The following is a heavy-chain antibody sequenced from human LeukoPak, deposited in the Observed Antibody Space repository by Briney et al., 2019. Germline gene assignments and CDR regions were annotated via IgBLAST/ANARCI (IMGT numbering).Heavy chain of an antibody. V-gene: IGHV3-74*01. CDR1: GFTFSSYW. J-gene: IGHJ4*02. CDR3: AREGGDGYPFDY. CDR2: INSDGSSI. D-gene: IGHD5-24*01. Sequence: GGSLRLSCAASGFTFSSYWMHWVRQAPGKGRVWVSRINSDGSSISYADSVKGRFTISRDNAKNTLSLQMNSLRAEDTAVYYCAREGGDGYPFDYWGQGTLVTVSS.